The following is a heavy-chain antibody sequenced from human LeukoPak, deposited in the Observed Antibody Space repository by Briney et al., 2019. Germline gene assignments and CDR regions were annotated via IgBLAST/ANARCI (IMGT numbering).Heavy chain of an antibody. CDR1: GYTFTSYG. D-gene: IGHD6-13*01. V-gene: IGHV1-2*04. CDR2: INPNSGGT. CDR3: ARGSSSWSLSFDY. Sequence: ASVKVSCKASGYTFTSYGISWVRQAPGQGLEWMGWINPNSGGTNYAQKFQGWVTMTRDTSISTAYMELSRLRSDDTAVYYCARGSSSWSLSFDYWGQGTLVTVSS. J-gene: IGHJ4*02.